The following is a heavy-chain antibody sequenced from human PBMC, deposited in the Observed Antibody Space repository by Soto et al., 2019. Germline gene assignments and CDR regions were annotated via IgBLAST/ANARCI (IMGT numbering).Heavy chain of an antibody. CDR2: IDPSGGVT. J-gene: IGHJ1*01. CDR3: H. CDR1: VYTFTKFH. Sequence: AAVNVSCKASVYTFTKFHMHWVRQAPGQGLEWMGMIDPSGGVTRDAQRFQVVLTMTNMDPVDTATYYRVGGGSCYSSVNFQHWGQGTLVTVSS. V-gene: IGHV1-46*01. D-gene: IGHD2-15*01.